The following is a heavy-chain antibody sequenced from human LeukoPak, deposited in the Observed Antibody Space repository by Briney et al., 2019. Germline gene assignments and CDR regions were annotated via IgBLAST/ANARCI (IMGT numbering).Heavy chain of an antibody. CDR3: ARGQGTVTALYYYYYMDV. V-gene: IGHV3-7*01. Sequence: PGGSLRLSCAASGFTFSSYWMSWDRQAPGKGLEWVANIKQDGSEKYYVDSVKGRFTISRDNAKNSPYLQMNSLRAEDTAVYYCARGQGTVTALYYYYYMDVWGKGTTVTVSS. CDR2: IKQDGSEK. J-gene: IGHJ6*03. CDR1: GFTFSSYW. D-gene: IGHD4-11*01.